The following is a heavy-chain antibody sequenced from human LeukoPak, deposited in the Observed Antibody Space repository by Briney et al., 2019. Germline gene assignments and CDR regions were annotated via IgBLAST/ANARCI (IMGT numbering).Heavy chain of an antibody. V-gene: IGHV3-48*04. CDR2: ISNSGSTM. CDR1: GFTFNSYS. D-gene: IGHD2-21*01. J-gene: IGHJ4*02. Sequence: GGSLRLSCAVSGFTFNSYSMNWVRQAPGKGLEWVSYISNSGSTMYYADSVKGRFTISRDNAKNSLYLQMNSLRAEDTAVYYCAKDVNAYCSGDCSDYWGQGTLVTVSS. CDR3: AKDVNAYCSGDCSDY.